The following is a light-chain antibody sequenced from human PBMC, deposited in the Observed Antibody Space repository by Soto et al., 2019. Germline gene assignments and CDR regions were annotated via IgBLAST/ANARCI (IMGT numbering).Light chain of an antibody. CDR1: QSVSSY. CDR2: DAS. V-gene: IGKV3-11*01. CDR3: QQRSNRPVT. J-gene: IGKJ4*01. Sequence: EIVLTQSPATLSLSPGERATLSCRASQSVSSYLAWYQQKPGQAPRLLLYDASNRAAGIPARFSGSGSGTDVTPTNRRLEPEDVAVYYCQQRSNRPVTFGGGTKGESK.